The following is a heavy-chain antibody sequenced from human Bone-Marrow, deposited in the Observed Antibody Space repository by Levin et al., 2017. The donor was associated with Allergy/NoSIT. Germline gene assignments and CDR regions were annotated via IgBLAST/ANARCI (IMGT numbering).Heavy chain of an antibody. J-gene: IGHJ6*03. CDR1: GPILSDYA. V-gene: IGHV3-23*01. D-gene: IGHD4-11*01. Sequence: QPGGSLRLSCAASGPILSDYAMNWVRQAPGKGLEWVSGMSGSGGSTYYADSVKGRFTISRDYSKSTVFLQMNSLRAEDTAVYYCAKAGTTVMVNYYYMDVWGTGTTVTVSS. CDR2: MSGSGGST. CDR3: AKAGTTVMVNYYYMDV.